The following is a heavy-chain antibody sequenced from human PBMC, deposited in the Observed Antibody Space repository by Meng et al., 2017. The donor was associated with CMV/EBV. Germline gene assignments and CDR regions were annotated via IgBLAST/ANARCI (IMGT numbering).Heavy chain of an antibody. D-gene: IGHD3-10*01. Sequence: QWQLQQGGAGLLKPSETLSLTCAVYGGSFSGYYWSWIRQPPGKGLEWIGEINHSGSTNYNPSLKSRVTISVDTSKNQFSLKLSSVTAADTAVYYCARESMVRGEDWGQGTLVTVSS. CDR3: ARESMVRGED. CDR2: INHSGST. CDR1: GGSFSGYY. J-gene: IGHJ4*02. V-gene: IGHV4-34*01.